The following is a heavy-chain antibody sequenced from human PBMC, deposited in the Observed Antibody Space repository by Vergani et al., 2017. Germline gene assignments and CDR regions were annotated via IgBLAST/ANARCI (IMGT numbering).Heavy chain of an antibody. CDR2: IYYSGST. V-gene: IGHV4-30-4*08. CDR1: GGSISSGDYY. D-gene: IGHD2-2*01. Sequence: QVQLQESGPGLVKPSQTLSLTCTVSGGSISSGDYYWSWIRQPPGKGLEWIGYIYYSGSTYYHPSLKSRVTISVDTSKNQFSLKLSSVTAADTAVYYCARGDRGVVVPAAGPLDYWGQGTLVTVSS. J-gene: IGHJ4*02. CDR3: ARGDRGVVVPAAGPLDY.